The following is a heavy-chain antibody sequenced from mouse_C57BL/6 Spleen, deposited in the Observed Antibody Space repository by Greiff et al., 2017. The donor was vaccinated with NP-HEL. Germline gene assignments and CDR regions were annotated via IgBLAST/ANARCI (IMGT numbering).Heavy chain of an antibody. CDR3: ARWLPLYAMDY. V-gene: IGHV1-64*01. CDR1: GYTFTSYW. J-gene: IGHJ4*01. Sequence: VQLKQPGAELVKPGASVKLSCKASGYTFTSYWMHWVKQRPGQGLEWIGMIHPNSGSTNYNEKFKSKATLTVDKSSSTAYMQLSSLTSEDSAVYYCARWLPLYAMDYWGQGTSVTVSS. CDR2: IHPNSGST. D-gene: IGHD2-2*01.